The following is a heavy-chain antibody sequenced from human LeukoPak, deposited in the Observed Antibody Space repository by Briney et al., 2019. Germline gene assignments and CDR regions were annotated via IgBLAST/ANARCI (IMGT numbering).Heavy chain of an antibody. CDR2: ISYDGSNK. CDR1: GFTFSSYG. V-gene: IGHV3-30*18. D-gene: IGHD3-22*01. CDR3: AKDVDYYDSSGYYRGDVERYFDY. J-gene: IGHJ4*02. Sequence: GGSLRLSCAASGFTFSSYGMHWVRQAPGKGLEWVAVISYDGSNKYYADSVKGRFTISRDNSKNTLYLQMNSLRAEDTAVYYCAKDVDYYDSSGYYRGDVERYFDYWGQGTLVTVSS.